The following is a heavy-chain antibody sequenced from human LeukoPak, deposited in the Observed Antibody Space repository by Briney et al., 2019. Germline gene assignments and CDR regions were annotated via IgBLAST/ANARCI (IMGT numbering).Heavy chain of an antibody. J-gene: IGHJ4*02. CDR3: ARRYCSSTSCLLDY. V-gene: IGHV3-48*03. CDR1: GFTFSSYE. Sequence: SGGSLRLSCAASGFTFSSYEMNWVRQTPRERLEWLSYNSTIGTTIFYAESLKGRLTISRDNAKNSLWLQMNSLRAEDTAVYYCARRYCSSTSCLLDYWGQGTLVTVSS. D-gene: IGHD2-2*01. CDR2: NSTIGTTI.